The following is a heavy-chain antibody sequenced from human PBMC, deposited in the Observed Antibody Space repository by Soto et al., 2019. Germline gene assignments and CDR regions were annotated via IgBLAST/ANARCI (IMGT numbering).Heavy chain of an antibody. J-gene: IGHJ5*02. CDR1: GFTFSSSA. CDR3: ATRIGNIGWYWLDT. CDR2: IVLGNGNT. V-gene: IGHV1-58*01. D-gene: IGHD6-19*01. Sequence: SVKVSCKASGFTFSSSAVQWVRQARGQRLEWIGWIVLGNGNTNYAQKFQERVTITRDMSTSTAYMEVRSLTSEDTAVYYCATRIGNIGWYWLDTWGQGTLVTVSS.